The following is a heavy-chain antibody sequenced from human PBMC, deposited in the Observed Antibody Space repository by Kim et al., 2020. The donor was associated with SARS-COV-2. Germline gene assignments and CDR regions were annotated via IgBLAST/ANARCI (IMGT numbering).Heavy chain of an antibody. D-gene: IGHD6-19*01. CDR3: AREGVGLLAGLDY. CDR2: VTPSGDT. CDR1: GASISSGANY. Sequence: SETLSLTCTVSGASISSGANYWTWIRHHPKKGLEWIGFVTPSGDTSYNPSLQSRLTISVDTSKNQFSLNLSSVTDADTAIYYCAREGVGLLAGLDYWGQGALVIVPS. J-gene: IGHJ4*02. V-gene: IGHV4-31*03.